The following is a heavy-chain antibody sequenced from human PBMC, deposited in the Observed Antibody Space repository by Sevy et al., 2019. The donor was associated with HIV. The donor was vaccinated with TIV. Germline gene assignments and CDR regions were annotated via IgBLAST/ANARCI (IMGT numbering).Heavy chain of an antibody. Sequence: ASVKVSCKASGYTFTGYYMHWMRQAPGQGLEWMGWINPNSGGTNYAQKFQGRVTMTRDTSISTAYMELSRLRSDDTALYYCVRDMELVDEGTQEFYYWGQGTLLTVSS. CDR3: VRDMELVDEGTQEFYY. J-gene: IGHJ4*02. V-gene: IGHV1-2*02. CDR1: GYTFTGYY. CDR2: INPNSGGT. D-gene: IGHD1-7*01.